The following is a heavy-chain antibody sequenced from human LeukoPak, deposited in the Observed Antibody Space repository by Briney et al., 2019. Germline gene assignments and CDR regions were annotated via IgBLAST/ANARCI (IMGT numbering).Heavy chain of an antibody. CDR3: ARALRMVRGVYYMDV. Sequence: SETLSLTCTVSGGSISSSNYYWGWIRQPPGKGLEWIGYIYYSGSTYYNPSLRSRVTMSVDTSKNQFSLKLSSVTAADTAVYYCARALRMVRGVYYMDVWGKGTTVTISS. CDR1: GGSISSSNYY. CDR2: IYYSGST. V-gene: IGHV4-39*07. D-gene: IGHD3-10*01. J-gene: IGHJ6*03.